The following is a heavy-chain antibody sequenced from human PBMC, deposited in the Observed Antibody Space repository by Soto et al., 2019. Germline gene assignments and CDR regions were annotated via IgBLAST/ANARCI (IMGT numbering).Heavy chain of an antibody. D-gene: IGHD7-27*01. CDR3: ARINNATPGGTHSWGPKDFSYYFMDD. CDR1: GGSITSRSYL. J-gene: IGHJ6*03. CDR2: FSYSGDT. V-gene: IGHV4-39*02. Sequence: LLQESGPGLVKPSETLSLTCSVSGGSITSRSYLCGWIRQPAGRGLEWIGSFSYSGDTYYNPSLKSRVSLSGDSSQNRCSLIVFSVTDADTAGYFCARINNATPGGTHSWGPKDFSYYFMDDWGKGTTVTVSS.